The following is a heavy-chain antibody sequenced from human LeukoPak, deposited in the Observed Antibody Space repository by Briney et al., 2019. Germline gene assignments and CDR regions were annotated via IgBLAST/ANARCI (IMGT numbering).Heavy chain of an antibody. CDR3: TRDSGSTFDF. V-gene: IGHV4-38-2*02. CDR2: LYHSGSP. D-gene: IGHD6-19*01. J-gene: IGHJ4*02. Sequence: SETLSLTCTVSGYSISSGYYWGWVRQPPGKGLEWIGSLYHSGSPYSNPSLQSRVTISVDTSKNQFSLRLSSMIAADTAVYYCTRDSGSTFDFWGQGTLVMVSS. CDR1: GYSISSGYY.